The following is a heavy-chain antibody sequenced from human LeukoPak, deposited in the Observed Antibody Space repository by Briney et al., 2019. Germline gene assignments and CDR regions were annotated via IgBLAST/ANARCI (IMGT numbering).Heavy chain of an antibody. J-gene: IGHJ4*02. Sequence: HPGGSLRLSCAASGFTFSSYAMSWVRQTPGKGLEWVAVMSHDGFDRYYADSVKGRFTISRDNSKNTLHLQMNSLRAEDTALYYCARVNCSSTSCSQFTHTFFDSWGQGTLVTVSS. CDR1: GFTFSSYA. CDR3: ARVNCSSTSCSQFTHTFFDS. D-gene: IGHD2-2*01. V-gene: IGHV3-30*04. CDR2: MSHDGFDR.